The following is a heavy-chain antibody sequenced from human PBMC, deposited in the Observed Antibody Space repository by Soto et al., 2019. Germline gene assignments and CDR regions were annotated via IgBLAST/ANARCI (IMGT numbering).Heavy chain of an antibody. Sequence: ASVKVSCKASGYTFTSYGISWVRQAPGQGLEWMGWISAYNGNTNYAQKIQGRVNMTTDTSTSTAYKELRSLRSDDTAEYYCAREAQIAVAGLYYYYGMDVWGQGTTVTVSS. CDR1: GYTFTSYG. J-gene: IGHJ6*02. D-gene: IGHD6-19*01. CDR2: ISAYNGNT. CDR3: AREAQIAVAGLYYYYGMDV. V-gene: IGHV1-18*01.